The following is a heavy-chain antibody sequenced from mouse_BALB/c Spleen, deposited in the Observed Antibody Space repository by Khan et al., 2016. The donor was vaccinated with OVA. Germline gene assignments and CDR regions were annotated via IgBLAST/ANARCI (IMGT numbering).Heavy chain of an antibody. CDR3: ARGNYIGSNSWFDY. D-gene: IGHD1-1*01. Sequence: QIQLVQSGPELKKPGETVKISCKASGYTFTNYGMNWVKQAPGKGLKWMGWINTNTGEPTYAEEFKGRFAFSLETSASTAYLQINNLKNEDTATYFCARGNYIGSNSWFDYWGEGTLVTVSA. V-gene: IGHV9-3*02. CDR2: INTNTGEP. J-gene: IGHJ3*01. CDR1: GYTFTNYG.